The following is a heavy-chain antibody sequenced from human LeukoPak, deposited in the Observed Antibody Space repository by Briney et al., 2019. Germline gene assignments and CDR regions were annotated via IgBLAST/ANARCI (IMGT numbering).Heavy chain of an antibody. V-gene: IGHV3-21*01. Sequence: KTGGSLRLSCAASGFTFSSYSMDWVRQAAGKGLEWVSSISSSSSYIYYADSVKGRFTISRDNAKNSLYLQMNSLRAEDTAVYYCARDHSSGWYGYAFDIWGQGTMVTVSS. J-gene: IGHJ3*02. CDR2: ISSSSSYI. CDR3: ARDHSSGWYGYAFDI. CDR1: GFTFSSYS. D-gene: IGHD6-19*01.